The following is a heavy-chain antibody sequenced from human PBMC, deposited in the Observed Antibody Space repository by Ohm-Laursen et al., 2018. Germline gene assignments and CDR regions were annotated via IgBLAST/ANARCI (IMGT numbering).Heavy chain of an antibody. J-gene: IGHJ6*02. D-gene: IGHD1-1*01. CDR1: GFTFTDYY. CDR3: VRDVEPTYYYYGLDV. V-gene: IGHV3-11*01. Sequence: SLRLSCSASGFTFTDYYMSWIRQAPGKGLEWVSSISTRGGTMYYADSVKGRFTISRDNAKNSVYLQMKSLRAEDTAVYYCVRDVEPTYYYYGLDVWGQGTTVTVSS. CDR2: ISTRGGTM.